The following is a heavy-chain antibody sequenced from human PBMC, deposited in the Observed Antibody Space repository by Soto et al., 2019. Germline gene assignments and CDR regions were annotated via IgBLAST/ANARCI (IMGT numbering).Heavy chain of an antibody. V-gene: IGHV3-23*01. Sequence: EVPLLESGGGLVQPGGSLRLSCAASGFTFSSYAMSWVRQAPGKGLEWVSAISGSGGSTYYADSVKGRFTISRDKSKNPLYLQMNSLRAEDTAVYYCANDVDSRGWYAKTYWGLGTLVTFSS. CDR3: ANDVDSRGWYAKTY. D-gene: IGHD6-19*01. CDR1: GFTFSSYA. J-gene: IGHJ4*02. CDR2: ISGSGGST.